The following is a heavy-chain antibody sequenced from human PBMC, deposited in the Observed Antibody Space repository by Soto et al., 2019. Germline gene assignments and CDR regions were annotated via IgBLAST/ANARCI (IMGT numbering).Heavy chain of an antibody. V-gene: IGHV4-31*02. Sequence: KSSETLSLTXTVSGGSISSGGYYWSWIRQHPGKGLEWIGYIYYSGSTYYNPSLKSRVTISVDTSKNQFSLKLSSVTAADTAVYYCARVGYGGNRAYWFDPWGQGTLVTVSS. D-gene: IGHD4-17*01. CDR2: IYYSGST. J-gene: IGHJ5*02. CDR3: ARVGYGGNRAYWFDP. CDR1: GGSISSGGYY.